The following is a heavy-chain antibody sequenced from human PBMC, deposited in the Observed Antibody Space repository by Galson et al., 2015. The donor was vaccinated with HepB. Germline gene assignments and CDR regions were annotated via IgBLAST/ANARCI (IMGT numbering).Heavy chain of an antibody. J-gene: IGHJ4*02. CDR1: GDSVSSNRAA. D-gene: IGHD1-26*01. CDR2: TYYRSQWYN. V-gene: IGHV6-1*01. Sequence: CAISGDSVSSNRAAWNWIRQSPSTGLEWLGRTYYRSQWYNDYATSLNGRITVRPDTSKNQFSLQLNSVTPEDTAVYYCARQYKDSAYYSGLDYWGQGTLVTVSS. CDR3: ARQYKDSAYYSGLDY.